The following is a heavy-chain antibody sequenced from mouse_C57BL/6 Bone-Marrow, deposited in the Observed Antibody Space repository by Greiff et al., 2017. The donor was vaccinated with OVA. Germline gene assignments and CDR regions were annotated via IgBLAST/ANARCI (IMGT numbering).Heavy chain of an antibody. D-gene: IGHD1-1*01. CDR1: GYTFTSYW. V-gene: IGHV1-69*01. CDR3: ARDITTVVARGYWYFDV. Sequence: VQLQQPGAELVMPGASVKLSCKASGYTFTSYWMHWVKQRPGQGLEWIGEIDPSDSYTNYNQKFKGKSTLTVDKSSSKAYMQLSSLTSEDSAVYYCARDITTVVARGYWYFDVWGTGTTVTVSS. CDR2: IDPSDSYT. J-gene: IGHJ1*03.